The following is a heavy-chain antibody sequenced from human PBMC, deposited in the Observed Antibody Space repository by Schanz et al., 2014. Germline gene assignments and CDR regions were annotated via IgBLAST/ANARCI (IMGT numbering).Heavy chain of an antibody. J-gene: IGHJ3*02. D-gene: IGHD3-10*01. V-gene: IGHV3-23*04. Sequence: EVQLVESGGDLVQPGGSLRLSCSASGFTFSSYSMNWVRQAPGKGLEWVSAISGSGGSTYYADSVKGRFTISRDNSKNTLYLQMNSLRAEDTAVYYCAKGRFGELSAFDIWGQGTMVTVSS. CDR2: ISGSGGST. CDR3: AKGRFGELSAFDI. CDR1: GFTFSSYS.